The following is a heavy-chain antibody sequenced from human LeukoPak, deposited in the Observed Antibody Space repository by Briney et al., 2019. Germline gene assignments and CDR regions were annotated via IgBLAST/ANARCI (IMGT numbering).Heavy chain of an antibody. CDR3: ARHVRGPYGSGSPIFDY. D-gene: IGHD3-10*01. CDR2: IDPSDSYT. V-gene: IGHV5-10-1*01. J-gene: IGHJ4*02. Sequence: GESLKISCKGSGYSFTSYWISWVRLMPGKGLEWMGRIDPSDSYTNYSPSFQGHVTISADESISTAYLQWSSLKASDTAMYYCARHVRGPYGSGSPIFDYWGQGTLVTVSS. CDR1: GYSFTSYW.